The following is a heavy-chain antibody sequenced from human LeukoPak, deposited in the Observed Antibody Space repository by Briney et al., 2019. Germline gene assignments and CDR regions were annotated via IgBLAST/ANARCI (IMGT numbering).Heavy chain of an antibody. Sequence: ASVKVSCKASGGTFSSYAISWVRQAPGQGLEWMGGIIPIFGTANYAQKFQGRVTITTDESTSTAYMELSSLRSEDTAVYYCARATFLTGLYYYYGMDVWGQGTTVTVSS. J-gene: IGHJ6*02. V-gene: IGHV1-69*05. D-gene: IGHD3-9*01. CDR1: GGTFSSYA. CDR3: ARATFLTGLYYYYGMDV. CDR2: IIPIFGTA.